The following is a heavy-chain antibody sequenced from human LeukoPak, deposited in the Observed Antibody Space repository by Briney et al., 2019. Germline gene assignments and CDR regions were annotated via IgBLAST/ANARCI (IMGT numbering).Heavy chain of an antibody. CDR3: ARGSDDYGDYDSDY. V-gene: IGHV3-30*03. J-gene: IGHJ4*02. CDR2: ISYDGSNK. D-gene: IGHD4-17*01. CDR1: GFTFSSYG. Sequence: GGSLRLSCAASGFTFSSYGMHWVRQAPGKGLEWVAVISYDGSNKYYADSVKGRFTISRDNSKNTLYLQMNSLRAEDTAVYYCARGSDDYGDYDSDYWGQGTLVTVSS.